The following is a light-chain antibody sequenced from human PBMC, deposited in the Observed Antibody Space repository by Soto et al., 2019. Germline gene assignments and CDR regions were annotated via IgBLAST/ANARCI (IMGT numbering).Light chain of an antibody. CDR1: QSVSSN. CDR2: GAS. V-gene: IGKV3-15*01. CDR3: QQYNKWPPIT. J-gene: IGKJ5*01. Sequence: EIVVTQSPATLAVSPGERVTLSCRASQSVSSNLAWYQQRPGQAPRLLIFGASTRATGIPARFSGSGSGTEFPLTISSLQSEDFAVYYCQQYNKWPPITFGQGTRLEVK.